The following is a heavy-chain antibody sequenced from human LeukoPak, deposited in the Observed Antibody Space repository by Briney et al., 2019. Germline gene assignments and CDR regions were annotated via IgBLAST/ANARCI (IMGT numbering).Heavy chain of an antibody. D-gene: IGHD4-17*01. Sequence: GESLKISRKASGYSFTNYWIGWVRQMPGKGLEWMAIIYPGDSATRYSPSFQGQVTISADKSISTAYLQWSSLEASDSAMYYCARRLRLRSTDYYFDYWGQGTLVTVSS. CDR3: ARRLRLRSTDYYFDY. J-gene: IGHJ4*02. CDR1: GYSFTNYW. V-gene: IGHV5-51*01. CDR2: IYPGDSAT.